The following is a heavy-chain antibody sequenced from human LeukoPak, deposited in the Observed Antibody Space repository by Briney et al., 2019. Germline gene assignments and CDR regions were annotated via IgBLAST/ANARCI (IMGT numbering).Heavy chain of an antibody. CDR2: IIPIFGTA. CDR1: GGTFISYA. Sequence: SVKVSCKASGGTFISYAISWVRQAPGQGLEWMGGIIPIFGTANYAQKFQGRVTITADESTSTAYMELSSLRSEDTAVYYCARASLMAGSFDYWGQGTLVTVSS. CDR3: ARASLMAGSFDY. V-gene: IGHV1-69*13. J-gene: IGHJ4*02. D-gene: IGHD6-19*01.